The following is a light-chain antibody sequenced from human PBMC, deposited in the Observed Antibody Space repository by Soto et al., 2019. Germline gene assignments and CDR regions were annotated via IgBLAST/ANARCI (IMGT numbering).Light chain of an antibody. CDR1: QSLLHSNGYNY. J-gene: IGKJ1*01. V-gene: IGKV2-28*01. CDR2: LGS. Sequence: DIVMTQSPLSLPVTPGEPASISCRSSQSLLHSNGYNYLDWYLQKPGQSPQLLIYLGSSRSSGVPDRFSGSGSGTDFTLKISRVEAEDVGVYYCMQALQTPVFGQGTKVDIK. CDR3: MQALQTPV.